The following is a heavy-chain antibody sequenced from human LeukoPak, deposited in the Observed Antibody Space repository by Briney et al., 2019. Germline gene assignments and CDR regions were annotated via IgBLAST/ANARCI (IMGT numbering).Heavy chain of an antibody. J-gene: IGHJ4*02. Sequence: SETLSLTCTVSGGSISSYYWSWIRQPPGKGLEWIGYIYYSGSTYYNPSLKSRVTISVDTSKNQFSLKLSAVTAADTAVYYCARDGMATFSYWGQGTLVTVSS. V-gene: IGHV4-59*12. CDR3: ARDGMATFSY. D-gene: IGHD5-12*01. CDR1: GGSISSYY. CDR2: IYYSGST.